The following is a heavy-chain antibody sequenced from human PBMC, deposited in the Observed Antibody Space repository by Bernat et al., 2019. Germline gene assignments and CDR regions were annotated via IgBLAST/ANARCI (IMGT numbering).Heavy chain of an antibody. CDR2: INHSGST. V-gene: IGHV4-34*01. J-gene: IGHJ4*02. Sequence: QVQLQQWGAGLLKPSETLSLTCAVYGGSFSGYYWSWIRQPPGKGLEWIGEINHSGSTNYNPSLKSRVTISVDTSKNQFSLKLSSVTAADTAVYYCAGSFIAAAYYFDYWGQGTLVTVSS. CDR3: AGSFIAAAYYFDY. CDR1: GGSFSGYY. D-gene: IGHD6-13*01.